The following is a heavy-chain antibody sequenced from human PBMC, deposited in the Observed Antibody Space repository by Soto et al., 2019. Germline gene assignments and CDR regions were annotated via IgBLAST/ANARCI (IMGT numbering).Heavy chain of an antibody. D-gene: IGHD1-7*01. V-gene: IGHV3-21*01. Sequence: GGSLRLSCAASGFTFSSYSMNWVRQAPGKGLEWVSSISSSSSYIYYADSVKGRFTISRDNAKNSLYLQMNSLRAEDTAVYYCATQYNWNYEGDYWGQGTLVTVSS. CDR1: GFTFSSYS. J-gene: IGHJ4*02. CDR2: ISSSSSYI. CDR3: ATQYNWNYEGDY.